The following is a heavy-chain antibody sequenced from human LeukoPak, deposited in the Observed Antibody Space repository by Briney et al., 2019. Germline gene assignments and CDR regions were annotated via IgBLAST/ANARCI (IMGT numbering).Heavy chain of an antibody. CDR2: INPNSGGT. CDR1: GYTFTGYY. CDR3: AFSTVTTRIDDY. V-gene: IGHV1-2*02. D-gene: IGHD4-17*01. Sequence: ASVKVSCKASGYTFTGYYMHWVRQAPGQGLEWMGWINPNSGGTNYAQKFQGRVTMTRDTSISTAYMELSRLRSDDTAVYYCAFSTVTTRIDDYWGQGTLVTVSS. J-gene: IGHJ4*02.